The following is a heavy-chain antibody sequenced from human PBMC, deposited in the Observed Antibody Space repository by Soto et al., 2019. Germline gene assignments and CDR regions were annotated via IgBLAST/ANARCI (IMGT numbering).Heavy chain of an antibody. J-gene: IGHJ4*02. CDR1: GYTFSDFA. V-gene: IGHV1-18*04. CDR3: ARLGWELLSGRRYFDY. D-gene: IGHD1-26*01. CDR2: SSPYTGKT. Sequence: QVLLLQSGSEVKKPGASMKVSCQTSGYTFSDFALTWVRQVPDKGLEWMGWSSPYTGKTNYAQRVHDRVALTTDTSTRAAYLELRSVTYDYSAGYYCARLGWELLSGRRYFDYWGQGTLVTVSS.